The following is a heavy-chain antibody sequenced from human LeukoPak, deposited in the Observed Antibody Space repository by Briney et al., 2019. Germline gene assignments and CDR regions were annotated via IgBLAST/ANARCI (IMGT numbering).Heavy chain of an antibody. D-gene: IGHD3-10*01. J-gene: IGHJ4*01. Sequence: PGGSLRLSCAASGFGFSSHWMHWVRQAPGKGLEWVSSISSSSSYIYYADSVKGRFTISRDNAKNSLYLQMNSLRAEDTAVYYCAREVYYGSGADYWGQGTLVTVSS. CDR3: AREVYYGSGADY. CDR1: GFGFSSHW. CDR2: ISSSSSYI. V-gene: IGHV3-21*01.